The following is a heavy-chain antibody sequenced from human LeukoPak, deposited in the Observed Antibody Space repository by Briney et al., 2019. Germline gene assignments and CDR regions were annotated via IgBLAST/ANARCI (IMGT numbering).Heavy chain of an antibody. D-gene: IGHD5-18*01. CDR1: GFTLSGFW. V-gene: IGHV3-7*01. J-gene: IGHJ3*02. CDR3: ARLHTAMVVDAFDI. CDR2: IKQDGSER. Sequence: GGSLRLSCAAPGFTLSGFWMNWVRQAPGKGLEWVANIKQDGSERYYVDSVRGRFTISRDNAKKSLYLEMNSLRAEDTAVYYCARLHTAMVVDAFDIWGQGTMVTVSS.